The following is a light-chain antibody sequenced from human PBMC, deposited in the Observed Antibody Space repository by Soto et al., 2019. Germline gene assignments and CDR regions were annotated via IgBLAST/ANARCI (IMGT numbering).Light chain of an antibody. J-gene: IGKJ5*01. Sequence: LLTQSPSSLSASVGDRVTITCRASQGISSYLAWYQQEPGKAPKLLIYAASTLQTGVPSRFSGSGSGTDFTLTISSLQPDDFATYYCQQLGNYPLTCGQGTRLEIK. CDR3: QQLGNYPLT. V-gene: IGKV1-9*01. CDR1: QGISSY. CDR2: AAS.